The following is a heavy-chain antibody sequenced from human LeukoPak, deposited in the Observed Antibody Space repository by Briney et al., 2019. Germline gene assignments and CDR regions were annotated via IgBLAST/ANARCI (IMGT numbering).Heavy chain of an antibody. V-gene: IGHV3-23*01. D-gene: IGHD3-3*01. CDR2: ISGSGGST. J-gene: IGHJ4*02. CDR3: ARAPYFDFWSGYPPDY. CDR1: GFTFSSYW. Sequence: GGSLRLSCAASGFTFSSYWMSWVRQAPGKGLEWVSAISGSGGSTYYADSVKGRFTISRDNAKNTLYLQMNSLRAEDTAVYYCARAPYFDFWSGYPPDYWGQGTLVTVSS.